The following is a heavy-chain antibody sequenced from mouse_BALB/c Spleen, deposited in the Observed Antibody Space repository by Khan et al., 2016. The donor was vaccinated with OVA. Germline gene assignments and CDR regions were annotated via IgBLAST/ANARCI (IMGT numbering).Heavy chain of an antibody. CDR1: GYSFTTYY. CDR2: IDPFSGGT. J-gene: IGHJ3*01. D-gene: IGHD2-2*01. CDR3: TRHGYVAWFTY. V-gene: IGHV1S135*01. Sequence: VQLKESGPELMKPGTSVNISCKASGYSFTTYYIHWVMQSHETSLEWIGYIDPFSGGTTYNQKFKGKATLTVDKSSSTAYIHLSNLTSEDSAVYYCTRHGYVAWFTYWGQGTLVTVSA.